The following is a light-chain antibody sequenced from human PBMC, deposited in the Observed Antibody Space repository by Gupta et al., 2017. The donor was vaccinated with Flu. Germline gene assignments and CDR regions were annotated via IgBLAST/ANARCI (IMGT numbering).Light chain of an antibody. CDR3: QQYYSTPFLSLLT. V-gene: IGKV4-1*01. CDR2: WAS. CDR1: QSVLYSSNNKNY. J-gene: IGKJ4*01. Sequence: RATINCKSSQSVLYSSNNKNYLAWYQQNPGQPPKLLIYWASTRESGVPDRFSGSGSGTDFTLTISSLQAEEVAVYYCQQYYSTPFLSLLTFGGGTKVEIK.